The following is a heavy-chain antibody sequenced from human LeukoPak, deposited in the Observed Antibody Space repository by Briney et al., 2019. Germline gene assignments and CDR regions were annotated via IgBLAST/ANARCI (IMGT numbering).Heavy chain of an antibody. CDR2: FDPEDGET. V-gene: IGHV1-24*01. D-gene: IGHD5-18*01. Sequence: ASVKVSCKVSGYTLTELSMHWVRQAPGKGLEGMGGFDPEDGETIYAQKFQGRVTMTEDTSTDTACMELSSLRSEDTAVYYCATDLVGYSYGLSGYDYWGQGTLVTVSS. J-gene: IGHJ4*02. CDR3: ATDLVGYSYGLSGYDY. CDR1: GYTLTELS.